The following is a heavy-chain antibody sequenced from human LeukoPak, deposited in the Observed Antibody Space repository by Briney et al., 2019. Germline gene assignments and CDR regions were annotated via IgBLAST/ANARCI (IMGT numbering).Heavy chain of an antibody. D-gene: IGHD3-10*01. CDR2: IKHSGST. V-gene: IGHV4-34*01. J-gene: IGHJ5*02. CDR3: ARHWNRGSGSYYNIWFDP. Sequence: SETLSLTCAVYGGSFSGYYWSWLRQPPGKGLEWIGEIKHSGSTKYSPSLKSRVTISVDTSKNQFSLKLSSVTAADTAVYYCARHWNRGSGSYYNIWFDPWGQGTLVTVSS. CDR1: GGSFSGYY.